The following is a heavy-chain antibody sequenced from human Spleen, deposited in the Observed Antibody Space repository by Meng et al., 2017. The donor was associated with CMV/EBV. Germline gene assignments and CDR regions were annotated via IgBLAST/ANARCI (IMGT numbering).Heavy chain of an antibody. CDR1: GGSISSGDYY. D-gene: IGHD1-26*01. V-gene: IGHV4-30-4*08. J-gene: IGHJ4*02. CDR2: IYYSGST. Sequence: QVQLQELGPGLVKPSKTLSLTCTGSGGSISSGDYYWSWIRPPPGKGLEWIGYIYYSGSTYYNPSLKSRVTISVDTSKNQFSLKLSSVTAADTAVYYCARDYRGIAEDYGDYIGQGTLVTVSS. CDR3: ARDYRGIAEDYGDY.